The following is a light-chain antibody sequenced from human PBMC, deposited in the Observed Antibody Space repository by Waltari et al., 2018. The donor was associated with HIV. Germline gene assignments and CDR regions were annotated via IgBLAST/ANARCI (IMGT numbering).Light chain of an antibody. CDR3: RTWDSSLNLYV. J-gene: IGLJ1*01. CDR2: ESG. Sequence: QSILTQPPSVSAAPGQKVSFSCSGGNSNVETNYVSWYQQVPGKAPRLLSYESGNRPSGIPDRFAASNAWKSATLDIPGLHIVDEADYYCRTWDSSLNLYVFGPGTTVAVL. CDR1: NSNVETNY. V-gene: IGLV1-51*01.